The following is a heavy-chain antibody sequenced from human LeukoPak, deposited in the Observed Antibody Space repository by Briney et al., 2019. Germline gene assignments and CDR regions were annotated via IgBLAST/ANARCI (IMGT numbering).Heavy chain of an antibody. CDR2: IIPILGIA. D-gene: IGHD2-8*02. Sequence: SVKVSCKASGGTFSSYAISWVRQAPGQGLEWMGRIIPILGIANYAQKFQGRVTITADKSTSTAYMELSSLRSEDTAVYYCARGVAAYWYEGPFDYWGQGTLVTVSS. J-gene: IGHJ4*02. CDR1: GGTFSSYA. V-gene: IGHV1-69*04. CDR3: ARGVAAYWYEGPFDY.